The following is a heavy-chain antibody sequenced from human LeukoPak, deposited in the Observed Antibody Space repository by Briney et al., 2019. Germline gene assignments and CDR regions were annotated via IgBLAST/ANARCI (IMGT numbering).Heavy chain of an antibody. CDR3: ARARRSNCSGGSCFRKLAGWFDP. V-gene: IGHV4-34*01. CDR2: INHSGST. Sequence: SETLSLTCAVYGGSFSGYYWSWIRQPPGKGLEWIGGINHSGSTNYNPSLKSRVTISVDTSKNQFSLKLSSVTAADTAVYYCARARRSNCSGGSCFRKLAGWFDPWGQGTLVTVSS. D-gene: IGHD2-15*01. J-gene: IGHJ5*02. CDR1: GGSFSGYY.